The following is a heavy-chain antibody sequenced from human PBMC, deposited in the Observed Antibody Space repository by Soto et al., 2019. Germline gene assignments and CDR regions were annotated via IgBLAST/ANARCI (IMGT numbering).Heavy chain of an antibody. CDR2: ILYTGYT. CDR3: ARERGEWFGDLLPQGWLDP. Sequence: PSETLSLTCTVSGGSISDYYWSWIRQPPGKGLEWIGYILYTGYTNYNPSLKSRITISIDTSRNQFSLRLSSVTAADTAVYYCARERGEWFGDLLPQGWLDPWSQGTLVTVSS. D-gene: IGHD3-10*01. J-gene: IGHJ5*02. V-gene: IGHV4-59*01. CDR1: GGSISDYY.